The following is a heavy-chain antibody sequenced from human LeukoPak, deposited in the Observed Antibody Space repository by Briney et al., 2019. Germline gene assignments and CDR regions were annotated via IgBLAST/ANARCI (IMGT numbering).Heavy chain of an antibody. CDR1: GCSITSGDYY. J-gene: IGHJ4*02. CDR2: LNFRGSL. Sequence: TSETLSLTCTVSGCSITSGDYYWNWVRQPPGKGLEWIGNLNFRGSLFYHPSLKSRVTMSADPSQNQFSLRLMSVTAADTAVYYCATRTYRAHFDHWGQGTLVTVSS. D-gene: IGHD4/OR15-4a*01. V-gene: IGHV4-39*01. CDR3: ATRTYRAHFDH.